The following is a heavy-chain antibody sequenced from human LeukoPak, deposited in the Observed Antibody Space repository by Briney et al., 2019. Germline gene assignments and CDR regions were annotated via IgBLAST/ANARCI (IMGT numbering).Heavy chain of an antibody. CDR1: GFTFSSYE. J-gene: IGHJ6*03. CDR2: ISGSGINT. D-gene: IGHD3-9*01. V-gene: IGHV3-23*01. CDR3: ARMPVLRYFDWLSPYYYYYYYMDV. Sequence: GGSLRLSCAASGFTFSSYEMNWVRQAPGKGLEWVSAISGSGINTYYADSVKGRFTISRDNSKNTLYLQMNSLRAEDTAVYYCARMPVLRYFDWLSPYYYYYYYMDVWGKGTTVTISS.